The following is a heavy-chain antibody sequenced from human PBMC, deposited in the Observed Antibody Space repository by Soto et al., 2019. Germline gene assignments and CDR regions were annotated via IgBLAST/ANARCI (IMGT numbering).Heavy chain of an antibody. V-gene: IGHV3-21*01. CDR2: ISSSTTYI. CDR1: GFTFDTYS. Sequence: GGSLRLSCAASGFTFDTYSMNWVRQAPGKGLEWVSSISSSTTYIYYADSVKGRFTVSRDNAQNSLYLQMNSLRAEDTAVYYCARDPGLRYFDWLSSGDAFDMWGQGTMVTVSS. J-gene: IGHJ3*02. D-gene: IGHD3-9*01. CDR3: ARDPGLRYFDWLSSGDAFDM.